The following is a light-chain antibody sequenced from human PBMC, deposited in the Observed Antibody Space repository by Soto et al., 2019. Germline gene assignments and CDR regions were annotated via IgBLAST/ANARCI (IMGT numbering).Light chain of an antibody. J-gene: IGKJ1*01. Sequence: EIVLTQSPGTLSLSLGERATLSCRASQSVSSNYLAWYQQKPGQAPRLLIYDASSRATGIPDRFSGSGSETDFTLTISRLEPEDFAVYYCQQYGSSPWTFGQGTKVEIK. CDR1: QSVSSNY. CDR2: DAS. V-gene: IGKV3-20*01. CDR3: QQYGSSPWT.